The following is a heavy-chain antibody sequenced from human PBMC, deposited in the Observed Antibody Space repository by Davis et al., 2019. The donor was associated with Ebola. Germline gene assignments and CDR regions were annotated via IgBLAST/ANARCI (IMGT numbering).Heavy chain of an antibody. CDR2: IYNSGST. Sequence: MPSETLSLTCTVSGGSISGTYYWNWIRQPPGKGLEWIGYIYNSGSTTYNPSLKSRVTISQDTSKNHFSLKLSSVTAADTAVYFCARSPLTISGVLVPLYWFFDLWGRGTLVTVSS. J-gene: IGHJ2*01. CDR3: ARSPLTISGVLVPLYWFFDL. CDR1: GGSISGTYY. D-gene: IGHD3-3*01. V-gene: IGHV4-61*03.